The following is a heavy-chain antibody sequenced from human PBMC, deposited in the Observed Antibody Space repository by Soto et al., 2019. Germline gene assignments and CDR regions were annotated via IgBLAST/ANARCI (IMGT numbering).Heavy chain of an antibody. CDR3: AHRRGKVGSLDC. J-gene: IGHJ4*02. Sequence: QITLKESGPPLVKPTQTLTLTCTFSGFSLSTSGVGVGWIRQPPGKALEWLALIYWDDDKRYSPSLKSRLTITKDTSKNQVVLTMTNMDPVDTARYYCAHRRGKVGSLDCWGQGTLVTVSS. V-gene: IGHV2-5*02. CDR1: GFSLSTSGVG. D-gene: IGHD2-15*01. CDR2: IYWDDDK.